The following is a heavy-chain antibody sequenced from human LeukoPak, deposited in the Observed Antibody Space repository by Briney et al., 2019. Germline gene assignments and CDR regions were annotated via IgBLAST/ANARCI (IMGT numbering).Heavy chain of an antibody. V-gene: IGHV1-46*01. CDR1: GYAITSHF. J-gene: IGHJ4*02. D-gene: IGHD6-19*01. Sequence: ASVKVSCKTSGYAITSHFMHWVRQAPGQGLEWVGTIHPDGETTTYGQKFQGRVTMTCGTSTSTVYMDLRSLRSDDTAVYYCARGSSGWSYVVYWGQGTLVTVSS. CDR3: ARGSSGWSYVVY. CDR2: IHPDGETT.